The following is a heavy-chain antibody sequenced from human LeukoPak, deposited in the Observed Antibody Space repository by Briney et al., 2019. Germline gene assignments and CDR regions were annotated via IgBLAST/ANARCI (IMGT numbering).Heavy chain of an antibody. Sequence: PSETLSLTCTVSGGSISSSSYYWGWIRQPPGKGLEWIGSIYYSGSTYYNPSLKSRVTISVDTSKNQFSLKLSSVTAADTAVYYCARTFPVASRTWGQGTLVTVSS. J-gene: IGHJ5*02. V-gene: IGHV4-39*01. D-gene: IGHD6-19*01. CDR2: IYYSGST. CDR1: GGSISSSSYY. CDR3: ARTFPVASRT.